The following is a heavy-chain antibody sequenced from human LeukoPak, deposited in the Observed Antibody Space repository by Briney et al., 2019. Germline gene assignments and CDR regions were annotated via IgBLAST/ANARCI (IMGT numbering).Heavy chain of an antibody. V-gene: IGHV1-69*13. CDR2: IIPIFGTA. CDR3: ARGRMAGTYVFDY. D-gene: IGHD6-19*01. CDR1: GYTFTSYY. J-gene: IGHJ4*02. Sequence: SVKVSCKASGYTFTSYYMHWVRQAPGQGLEWMGGIIPIFGTANYAQKFQGRVTITADESTSTAYMELSSLRSEDTAVYYCARGRMAGTYVFDYWGQGTLVTVSS.